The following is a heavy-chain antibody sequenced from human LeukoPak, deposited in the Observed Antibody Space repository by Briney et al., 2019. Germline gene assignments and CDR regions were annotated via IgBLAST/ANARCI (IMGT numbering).Heavy chain of an antibody. CDR3: AKDGDTVSGTYYFDMDV. CDR1: GFTFSYYA. J-gene: IGHJ6*03. Sequence: GGSLRLSCAASGFTFSYYAMHWVRQAPGKGLEWVAFIRYDAINKYYADSVKGRFTISRDNSRNTLYLQMNSLRAEDTALYYCAKDGDTVSGTYYFDMDVRGKGTTVTISS. D-gene: IGHD1-26*01. CDR2: IRYDAINK. V-gene: IGHV3-30*02.